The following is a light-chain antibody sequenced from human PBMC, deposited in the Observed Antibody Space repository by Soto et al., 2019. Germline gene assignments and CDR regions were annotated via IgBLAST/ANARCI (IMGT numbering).Light chain of an antibody. J-gene: IGKJ1*01. V-gene: IGKV3-15*01. CDR2: GAS. Sequence: EIVMTQSPATLSVSPGERATLSCRASQSVSSNLAWYQQKPGQAPRLLIYGASTRATGIPARFSGSGSGTEVTLTLSSLLSEDFAVYYCQQDNNWPRTFGQGTKVEIK. CDR3: QQDNNWPRT. CDR1: QSVSSN.